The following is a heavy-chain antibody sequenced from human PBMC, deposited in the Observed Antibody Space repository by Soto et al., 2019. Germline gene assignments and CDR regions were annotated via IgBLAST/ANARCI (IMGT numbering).Heavy chain of an antibody. CDR1: GYTFTSYG. D-gene: IGHD6-13*01. CDR3: ARDAPTIAAQADY. Sequence: QVQLVQSGAEVKKPGASVKVSCKASGYTFTSYGISWVRQAPGQGLEWMGWISAYNGHTNYAQKLQGRVTMTTDTSTSTAYRELRSLRSDDTAVYYCARDAPTIAAQADYWGQGALVTVSS. CDR2: ISAYNGHT. J-gene: IGHJ4*02. V-gene: IGHV1-18*01.